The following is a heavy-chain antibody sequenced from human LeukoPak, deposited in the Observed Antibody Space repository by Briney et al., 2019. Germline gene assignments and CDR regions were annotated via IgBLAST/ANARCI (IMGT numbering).Heavy chain of an antibody. D-gene: IGHD5-12*01. CDR1: GHTLTDYY. CDR3: AKNPYEYYFDS. J-gene: IGHJ4*02. Sequence: ASARVSCKASGHTLTDYYIHWLRQAPGQGLEWMRWINPNSGDTNYAQKFQGRVTMTRDTSISTAYMELSRLASDDTAVYYCAKNPYEYYFDSWGQRTLVTVSS. CDR2: INPNSGDT. V-gene: IGHV1-2*02.